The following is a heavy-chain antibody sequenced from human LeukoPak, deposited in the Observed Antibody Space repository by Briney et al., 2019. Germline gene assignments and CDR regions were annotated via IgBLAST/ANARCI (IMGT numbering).Heavy chain of an antibody. V-gene: IGHV3-23*01. J-gene: IGHJ4*02. CDR2: ISGSGGST. CDR1: GFTFSSYA. Sequence: GGSLRLSCAASGFTFSSYAMSWVRQAPGKGLEWVSGISGSGGSTYYADSVKGRFTISRDNSKNTLYPQINSLRAEDTAVYYCAKRHDYGDSWGQGTLVTVSS. CDR3: AKRHDYGDS.